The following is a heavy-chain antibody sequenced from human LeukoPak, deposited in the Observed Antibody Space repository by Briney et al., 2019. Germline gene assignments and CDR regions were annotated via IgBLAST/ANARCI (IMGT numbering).Heavy chain of an antibody. D-gene: IGHD3-3*01. V-gene: IGHV3-7*01. J-gene: IGHJ4*02. CDR3: ARVRRYDFWSGYLRGFDY. CDR2: MKEDGSEK. Sequence: GGSLRLSCAASGFTFSSYWMSWVGQAPGKGREGVTNMKEDGSEKYYVDSVKGRVTISRDHDNNSLYLQMNSLRAEDTAVYCCARVRRYDFWSGYLRGFDYWGQGTLVTVS. CDR1: GFTFSSYW.